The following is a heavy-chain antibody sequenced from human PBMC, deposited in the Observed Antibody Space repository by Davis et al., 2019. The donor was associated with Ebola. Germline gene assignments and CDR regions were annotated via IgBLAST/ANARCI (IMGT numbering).Heavy chain of an antibody. J-gene: IGHJ3*02. D-gene: IGHD2-2*02. Sequence: MPSETLSLTCALYGGSFSGYYRSWIRQPPGRGLEWIGEINHSGSTNYNPSLKSRVTISVDTSKNQFSLKLSSVTAADTAVYYCARVGYCSSTSCYTYDAFDIWGQGTMVTVSS. CDR1: GGSFSGYY. V-gene: IGHV4-34*01. CDR2: INHSGST. CDR3: ARVGYCSSTSCYTYDAFDI.